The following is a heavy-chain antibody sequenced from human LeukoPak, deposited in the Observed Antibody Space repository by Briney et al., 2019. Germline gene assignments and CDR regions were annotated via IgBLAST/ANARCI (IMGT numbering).Heavy chain of an antibody. J-gene: IGHJ4*02. Sequence: PGGSLRLSCAASGVTFANDGMNWVGQAPGKGLERVASIKQDGSEKYYVDSVKGRLTISRDNAKNSLYLQMNSLRAEDTAVYYCATDGAAPGLYFDSWGQATLVTVSS. V-gene: IGHV3-7*01. CDR3: ATDGAAPGLYFDS. CDR2: IKQDGSEK. D-gene: IGHD6-13*01. CDR1: GVTFANDG.